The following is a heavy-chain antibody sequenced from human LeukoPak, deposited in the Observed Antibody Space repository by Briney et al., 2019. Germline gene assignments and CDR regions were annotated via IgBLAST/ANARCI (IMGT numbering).Heavy chain of an antibody. CDR1: GFTFSSYA. CDR2: ISYDGSNI. CDR3: ARERHNQVAGTPRIYYYYGMDV. D-gene: IGHD6-19*01. J-gene: IGHJ6*02. V-gene: IGHV3-30-3*01. Sequence: GGSLTLSCGACGFTFSSYAMLWVRRAPGRGLEGVAVISYDGSNIYYAVCVKRRFTISRDNSKNTLYTQMNSLRAEDTAVYYCARERHNQVAGTPRIYYYYGMDVWGQGTTVTVSS.